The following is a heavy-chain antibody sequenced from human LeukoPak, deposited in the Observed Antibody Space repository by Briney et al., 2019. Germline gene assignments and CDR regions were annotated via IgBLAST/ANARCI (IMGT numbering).Heavy chain of an antibody. J-gene: IGHJ6*03. CDR3: ARDSCTNGVCYPYYYMDV. CDR1: GGTFSSYA. Sequence: SVKVSCKASGGTFSSYAISWVRQAPGQGLEWMGRIIPILGIANYAQKFQGRVTITADKSTSTAYMELSSLRSEDTAVYYCARDSCTNGVCYPYYYMDVWGKGTTVTVSS. CDR2: IIPILGIA. D-gene: IGHD2-8*01. V-gene: IGHV1-69*04.